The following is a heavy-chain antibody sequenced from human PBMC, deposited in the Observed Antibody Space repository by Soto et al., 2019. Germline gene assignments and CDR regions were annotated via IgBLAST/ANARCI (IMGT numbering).Heavy chain of an antibody. D-gene: IGHD2-15*01. CDR3: AKDNPPPGAGGYCSSGICYSPLALEDACDI. Sequence: EVQLFESGGGLVQPGGSLRLSCAASGFTFSSYAMSWVRQAPGKGLEWVSAISGSGGSTYYADSVKGRFTISRDNSKNTLELQRNILKAEHTAVYYCAKDNPPPGAGGYCSSGICYSPLALEDACDIWGQGTMVTGSS. V-gene: IGHV3-23*01. CDR2: ISGSGGST. CDR1: GFTFSSYA. J-gene: IGHJ3*02.